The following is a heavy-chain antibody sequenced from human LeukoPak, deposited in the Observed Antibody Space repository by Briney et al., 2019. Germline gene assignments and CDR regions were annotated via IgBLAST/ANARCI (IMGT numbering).Heavy chain of an antibody. CDR2: IYHSGST. CDR3: ARGTTSTVTTDYLDY. D-gene: IGHD4-17*01. J-gene: IGHJ4*02. CDR1: GGSISSSNW. V-gene: IGHV4-4*02. Sequence: PSGTLSLTCDVSGGSISSSNWWSWVRQPPEKGLEWIGEIYHSGSTNYNPSLKSRVTIYVDKSKNQFSLNLNSVTAADTAVYYCARGTTSTVTTDYLDYWGQGTLVTVSS.